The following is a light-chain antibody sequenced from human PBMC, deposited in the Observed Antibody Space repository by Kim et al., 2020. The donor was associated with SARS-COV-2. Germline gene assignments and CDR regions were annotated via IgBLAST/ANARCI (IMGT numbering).Light chain of an antibody. J-gene: IGLJ2*01. CDR3: SSYTSSSTVV. V-gene: IGLV2-14*03. CDR2: SVS. CDR1: SSDVGGYNY. Sequence: GQSITISCTGTSSDVGGYNYVSWHQQQPGKAPNLMIYSVSHRPSGVSNRFSGSKAGNTASLTISGLQAEDEADYYCSSYTSSSTVVFGGGTQLTVL.